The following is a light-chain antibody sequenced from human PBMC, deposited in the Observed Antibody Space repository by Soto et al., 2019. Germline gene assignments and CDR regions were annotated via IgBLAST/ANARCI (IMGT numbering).Light chain of an antibody. CDR3: QQLNSYPIT. J-gene: IGKJ5*01. CDR1: QGISSY. CDR2: AAS. Sequence: IQLTQSPSSLSASVGDRVTRTCRASQGISSYLGWYQQKPGKAPNLLIYAASTLQSGVPSRFSGSGSGTDFTLTISSLQPEEFATYYCQQLNSYPITVGKGTRLEIK. V-gene: IGKV1-9*01.